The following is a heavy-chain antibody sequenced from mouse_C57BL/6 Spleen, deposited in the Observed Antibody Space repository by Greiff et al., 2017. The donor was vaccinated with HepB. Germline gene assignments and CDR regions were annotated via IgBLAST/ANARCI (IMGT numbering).Heavy chain of an antibody. J-gene: IGHJ1*03. Sequence: VQLQQSGPELVKPGASVKISCKASGYAFSSSWMNWVKQRPGKGLEWIGRIYPGDGDTNYNGKFKGKATMTADKSSSTAYMQLSSLTSEDSAVYFCLFSPFVWGTGTTVTVSS. D-gene: IGHD6-1*01. CDR3: LFSPFV. CDR1: GYAFSSSW. CDR2: IYPGDGDT. V-gene: IGHV1-82*01.